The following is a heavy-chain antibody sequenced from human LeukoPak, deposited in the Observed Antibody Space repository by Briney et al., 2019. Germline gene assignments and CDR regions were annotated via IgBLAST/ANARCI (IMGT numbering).Heavy chain of an antibody. Sequence: GGSLRLSCAASGFTFSSYWMSWVRQAPGKELEWVANIKQDGGEKYYVDSVKGRFTISRDNAKNSLYLQMNSLRAEDTAVYYCARVSGGLRLVRGGSYNWFDPWGQGTLVTVSS. CDR1: GFTFSSYW. J-gene: IGHJ5*02. V-gene: IGHV3-7*01. CDR2: IKQDGGEK. D-gene: IGHD3-10*01. CDR3: ARVSGGLRLVRGGSYNWFDP.